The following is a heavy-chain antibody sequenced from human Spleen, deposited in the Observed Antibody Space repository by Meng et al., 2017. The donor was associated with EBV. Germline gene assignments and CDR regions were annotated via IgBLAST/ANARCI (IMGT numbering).Heavy chain of an antibody. CDR3: ARVRISRYFDLGY. Sequence: GQLVEAGLGLEKPGASVKVACKTSGYTFTNYGMNWVRQAPGQRLEWMGWINTNTGNPTYAPAFSGRFVFSLDTSVSTAYLQISSLRAEDTAVYYCARVRISRYFDLGYWGQGTLVTVSS. J-gene: IGHJ4*02. D-gene: IGHD3-9*01. CDR2: INTNTGNP. CDR1: GYTFTNYG. V-gene: IGHV7-4-1*02.